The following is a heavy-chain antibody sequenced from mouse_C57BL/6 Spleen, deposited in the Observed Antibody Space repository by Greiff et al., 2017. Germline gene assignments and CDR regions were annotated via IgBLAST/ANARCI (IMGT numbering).Heavy chain of an antibody. CDR3: AVWNAMDY. Sequence: VQLQQSGPELVKPGASVKISCKASGYAFSSSWMNWVKQRPGKGLEWIGRIYPGDGDTNYNGKFKGKATLTADKSSSTAYMQLSSLTSEDSAVYFCAVWNAMDYWGQGTSVTVSS. J-gene: IGHJ4*01. CDR1: GYAFSSSW. CDR2: IYPGDGDT. D-gene: IGHD2-10*02. V-gene: IGHV1-82*01.